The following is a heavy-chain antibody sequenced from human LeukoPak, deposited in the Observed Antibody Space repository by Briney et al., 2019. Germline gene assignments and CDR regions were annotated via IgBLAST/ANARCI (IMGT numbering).Heavy chain of an antibody. CDR2: ISGSGTYT. V-gene: IGHV3-23*01. J-gene: IGHJ5*02. CDR3: AKDKYYDGSGSS. CDR1: EFTFSSYA. Sequence: GGSLRLSCAASEFTFSSYAMSWVRQAPGKAPEWVATISGSGTYTKYSDSVKSRFTISRDNSKNTLYLQMNSLRAEDTAMYYCAKDKYYDGSGSSWGQGTLVTVSS. D-gene: IGHD3-22*01.